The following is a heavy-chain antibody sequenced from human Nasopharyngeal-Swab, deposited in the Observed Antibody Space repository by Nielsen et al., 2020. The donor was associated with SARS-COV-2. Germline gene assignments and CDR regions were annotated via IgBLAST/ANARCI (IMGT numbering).Heavy chain of an antibody. CDR3: ARDRGGPPNYCDP. J-gene: IGHJ5*02. CDR2: ISSTTPYI. D-gene: IGHD1-7*01. V-gene: IGHV3-21*01. Sequence: GESLKISCVASGFTFSGYSIHWVRQPPGKGLEGNSPISSTTPYIYYADTVKGRVTISRDNAKNSLYLQMKFLRVEDTAMYYCARDRGGPPNYCDPWGQGTLVTVSS. CDR1: GFTFSGYS.